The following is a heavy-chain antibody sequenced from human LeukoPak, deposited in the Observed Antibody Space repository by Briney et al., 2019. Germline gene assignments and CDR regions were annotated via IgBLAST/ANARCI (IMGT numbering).Heavy chain of an antibody. CDR3: ARGLNAYSSSWYV. J-gene: IGHJ4*02. V-gene: IGHV3-7*03. D-gene: IGHD6-13*01. CDR1: GFTFSSYW. Sequence: GGSLRLSCAASGFTFSSYWMSWVRQAPGKGLEWVANIKQDGSEKYYVDSVKGRFTISRDNAKNPLYLQMNSLRAEDTAVYYCARGLNAYSSSWYVWGQGTLVTVSS. CDR2: IKQDGSEK.